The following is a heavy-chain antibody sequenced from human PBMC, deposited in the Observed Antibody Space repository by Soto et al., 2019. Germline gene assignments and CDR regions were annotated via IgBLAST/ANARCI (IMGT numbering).Heavy chain of an antibody. D-gene: IGHD1-26*01. CDR2: TYCRSKWYN. CDR1: GDSVSSNSAA. Sequence: SQTLSLTCAISGDSVSSNSAAWNWIRQSPSRGLEWLGRTYCRSKWYNDYAVSVKSRITINPDTSKNQLSLQLNSVTPEDTAVYYCATRSGSYSDDAFDIWGQGTMVTVSS. J-gene: IGHJ3*02. CDR3: ATRSGSYSDDAFDI. V-gene: IGHV6-1*01.